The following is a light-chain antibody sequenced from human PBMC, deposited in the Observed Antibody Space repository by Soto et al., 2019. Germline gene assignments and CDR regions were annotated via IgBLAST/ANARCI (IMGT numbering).Light chain of an antibody. CDR2: RAS. Sequence: NVLTQSPATLSVSPGERATLSCRASQNIYSNVAWYQQRPGQAPRLLIYRASTRAPGIPARFSGSGSGTEFTLTISSLQSEDFTVYSCLQYHNLWAFGQGTKVDIK. CDR1: QNIYSN. CDR3: LQYHNLWA. V-gene: IGKV3-15*01. J-gene: IGKJ1*01.